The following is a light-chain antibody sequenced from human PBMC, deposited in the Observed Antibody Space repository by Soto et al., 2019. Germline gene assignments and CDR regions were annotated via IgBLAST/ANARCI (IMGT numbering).Light chain of an antibody. CDR1: QSISSW. Sequence: DIQMTQSPSTLSASVGDRVTITCRASQSISSWLAWYQQKPGIAPKLLILQASNLESGVPSRFSGSGFGTEFTLTISSLQPDDFASYYCQHYNSYPYTFGQGTKLEIK. J-gene: IGKJ2*01. CDR3: QHYNSYPYT. CDR2: QAS. V-gene: IGKV1-5*03.